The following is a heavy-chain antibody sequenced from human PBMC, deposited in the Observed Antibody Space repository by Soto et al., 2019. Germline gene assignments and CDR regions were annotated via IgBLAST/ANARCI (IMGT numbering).Heavy chain of an antibody. CDR3: ARISGFWSGYYYYYYGMDV. J-gene: IGHJ6*02. CDR2: INHSGST. V-gene: IGHV4-34*01. D-gene: IGHD3-3*01. CDR1: GGSFSGYY. Sequence: SETLSLTCAVYGGSFSGYYWSWIRQPPGKGLEWIGEINHSGSTNYNPSLKSRVTISVDTSKNQFSLKLSSVTAADTAVYYCARISGFWSGYYYYYYGMDVWGQGTTVTVSS.